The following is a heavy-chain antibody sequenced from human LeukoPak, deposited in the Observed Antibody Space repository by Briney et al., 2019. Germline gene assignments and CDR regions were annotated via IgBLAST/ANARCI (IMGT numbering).Heavy chain of an antibody. V-gene: IGHV7-4-1*02. CDR3: ASSSSWYLDAFDI. CDR1: GYTFTSYA. CDR2: TNTNTGNP. Sequence: GASVKVSCKASGYTFTSYAMNWVRQAPGQGLEWMGWTNTNTGNPTYAQGFTGRFVFSLDTSVSTAYLQISSLKAEDTAVYYCASSSSWYLDAFDIWGQGTMVTVSS. D-gene: IGHD6-13*01. J-gene: IGHJ3*02.